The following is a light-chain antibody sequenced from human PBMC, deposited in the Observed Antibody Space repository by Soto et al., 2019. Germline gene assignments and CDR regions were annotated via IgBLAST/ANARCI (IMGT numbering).Light chain of an antibody. J-gene: IGKJ1*01. Sequence: DIQMTQSPSALSGSVGDRVTITCRARQSISSWLAWYQQKPGKAPKLLIYKASSLESGVPSRFSGSGSGTEFTLTISSLQPDDFATYYCQQYNSYSGWTFGQGTKVDIK. CDR3: QQYNSYSGWT. V-gene: IGKV1-5*03. CDR1: QSISSW. CDR2: KAS.